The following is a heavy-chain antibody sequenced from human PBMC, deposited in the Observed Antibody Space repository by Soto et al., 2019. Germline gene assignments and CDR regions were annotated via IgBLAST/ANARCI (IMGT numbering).Heavy chain of an antibody. CDR1: GYSFTNYW. D-gene: IGHD4-17*01. CDR2: MYPGDSDT. CDR3: ARPIMTTVTKYAFDI. Sequence: PGESLKISCKASGYSFTNYWIGWVRQMPGKGLELMGIMYPGDSDTRYSPSFQGQVTISADKSISTAYLQWSSLKASDTAIYYCARPIMTTVTKYAFDIWGQGTMVTVSS. J-gene: IGHJ3*02. V-gene: IGHV5-51*01.